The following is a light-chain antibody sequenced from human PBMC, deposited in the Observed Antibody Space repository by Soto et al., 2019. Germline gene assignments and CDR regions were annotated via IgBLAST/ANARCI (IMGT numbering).Light chain of an antibody. CDR1: KLGDKY. J-gene: IGLJ1*01. CDR2: QDS. CDR3: QAWDRSTGV. V-gene: IGLV3-1*01. Sequence: SCELTQPPSVSVSPGQTASITCSGDKLGDKYVCWYHQKPGQSPVLVIYQDSKRPSGIPERFSGSNSGNTATLAISGTQPMDEADSYCQAWDRSTGVFGTGTKVTVL.